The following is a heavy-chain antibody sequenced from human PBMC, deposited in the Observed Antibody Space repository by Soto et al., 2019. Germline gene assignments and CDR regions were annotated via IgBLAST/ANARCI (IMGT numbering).Heavy chain of an antibody. J-gene: IGHJ4*02. CDR2: VNPIVGMS. D-gene: IGHD3-10*01. Sequence: QVQLVQSGAEVKKPGSSVKVSCTASGGTFNTYTINWVRQAPGQRPEWVGRVNPIVGMSSSASKFQGRVTVTXEXTTSKAYMDLTGLKSEDTAVYYCATSYGSGSTHFDSWGQGTLVTVSS. V-gene: IGHV1-69*02. CDR1: GGTFNTYT. CDR3: ATSYGSGSTHFDS.